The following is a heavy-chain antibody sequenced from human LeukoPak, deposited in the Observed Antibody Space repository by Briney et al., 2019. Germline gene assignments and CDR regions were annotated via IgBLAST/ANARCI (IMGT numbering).Heavy chain of an antibody. CDR2: IYYSGSA. V-gene: IGHV4-59*08. Sequence: PSETLSLTCTVSGGSISSYYWSCIRQPPGKGLEWIGYIYYSGSANYNPSLKSRVTILIDTSKNQFSLKLSSVTAADTAVYYCARKAVAGSGNFDYWGQGTLVTVSS. J-gene: IGHJ4*02. D-gene: IGHD6-19*01. CDR1: GGSISSYY. CDR3: ARKAVAGSGNFDY.